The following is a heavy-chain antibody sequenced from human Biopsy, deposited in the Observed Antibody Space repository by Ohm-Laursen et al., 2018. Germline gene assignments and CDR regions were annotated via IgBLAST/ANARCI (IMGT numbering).Heavy chain of an antibody. V-gene: IGHV1-2*02. J-gene: IGHJ1*01. CDR1: GYTFAGYY. D-gene: IGHD3-9*01. Sequence: SVKASCKASGYTFAGYYLHWVRQAPGHGLEWMGWINPYNDDTHYAQKVQDRVTVAADTSTSTATMELRSLRSDDTAVYYCATKLTGCFHHWGQGTLVIVSS. CDR3: ATKLTGCFHH. CDR2: INPYNDDT.